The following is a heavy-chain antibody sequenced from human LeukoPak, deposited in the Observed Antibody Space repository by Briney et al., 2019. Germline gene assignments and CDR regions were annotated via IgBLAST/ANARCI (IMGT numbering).Heavy chain of an antibody. CDR2: IYNSGST. J-gene: IGHJ4*02. V-gene: IGHV4-59*01. D-gene: IGHD6-13*01. CDR1: GGSISTYY. CDR3: ARENSNSWYLDY. Sequence: SETLSLTCTVSGGSISTYYWSCIRQPPGKGLEWIGYIYNSGSTNYNPSLKSRVTISVDTSKNQFSLKLSSVTAADTAVYYCARENSNSWYLDYWGQGTLVTVSS.